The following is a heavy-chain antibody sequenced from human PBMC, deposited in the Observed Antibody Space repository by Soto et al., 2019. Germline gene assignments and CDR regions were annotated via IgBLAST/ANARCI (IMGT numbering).Heavy chain of an antibody. Sequence: ASETLSLTCTVSGGSISSYYWSWIRQPPGKGLELIGYIYYSGSTKYNPSLKSRVTISVDTSKNQFSLKLSSVTAADTAVYYCARDTIAATPADYYGMDVWGQGTTVTVSS. V-gene: IGHV4-59*01. CDR1: GGSISSYY. J-gene: IGHJ6*02. CDR3: ARDTIAATPADYYGMDV. CDR2: IYYSGST. D-gene: IGHD6-13*01.